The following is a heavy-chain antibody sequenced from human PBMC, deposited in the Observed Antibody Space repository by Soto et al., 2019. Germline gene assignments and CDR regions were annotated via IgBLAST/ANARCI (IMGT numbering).Heavy chain of an antibody. J-gene: IGHJ4*02. CDR2: FDPEDGET. D-gene: IGHD3-10*01. Sequence: EASVKVSCTVSGYTLTELSMHWVRQAPGKGLEWMGGFDPEDGETIYAQKFQGRVTMTEDTSTDTAYMELSSLRSEDTAVYYCATESLLITMVRGTLDYWGQGTLVTVSS. V-gene: IGHV1-24*01. CDR1: GYTLTELS. CDR3: ATESLLITMVRGTLDY.